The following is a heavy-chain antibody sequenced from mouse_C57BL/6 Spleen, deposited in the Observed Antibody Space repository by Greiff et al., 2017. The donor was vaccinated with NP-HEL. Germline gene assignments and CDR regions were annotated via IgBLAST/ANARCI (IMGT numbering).Heavy chain of an antibody. Sequence: VKLQQPGTELVKPGASVKLSCKASGYTFTSYWMHWVKQRPGQGLEWIGNINPSNGGTNYNEKFKSKATLTVDKSSSTAYMQLSSLTSEDSAVYYCARDYYDSSYWYFDVWGTGTTVTVSS. CDR1: GYTFTSYW. J-gene: IGHJ1*03. CDR3: ARDYYDSSYWYFDV. CDR2: INPSNGGT. V-gene: IGHV1-53*01. D-gene: IGHD2-4*01.